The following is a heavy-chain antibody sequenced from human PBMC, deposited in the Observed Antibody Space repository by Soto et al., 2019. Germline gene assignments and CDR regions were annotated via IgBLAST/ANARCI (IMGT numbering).Heavy chain of an antibody. CDR2: FSYSGSA. V-gene: IGHV4-30-4*01. J-gene: IGHJ4*02. Sequence: SETLSLTCTVSGGSISSGNYYWSWIRQPPGKGLEWIGFFSYSGSAYYNPSLKSRVTISVDTSKNQFSLNLSFVTAADTAVYYCATMGTPATGLYYFDYWGQGTLVTVSS. CDR1: GGSISSGNYY. CDR3: ATMGTPATGLYYFDY. D-gene: IGHD2-15*01.